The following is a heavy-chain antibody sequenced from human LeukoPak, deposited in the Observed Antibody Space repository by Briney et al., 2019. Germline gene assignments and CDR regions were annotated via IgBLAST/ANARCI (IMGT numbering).Heavy chain of an antibody. V-gene: IGHV3-48*01. CDR2: ISSSSSTI. CDR3: ARAPYGVVIAILDY. CDR1: GFTLSSYS. D-gene: IGHD2-21*01. J-gene: IGHJ4*02. Sequence: PGGSLRLSCAASGFTLSSYSMNWVRQAPGKGLEWVSYISSSSSTIYYADSVKGRFTISRDNAKNSLYLQMNSLRAEDTAVYYCARAPYGVVIAILDYWGQGTLVTVSS.